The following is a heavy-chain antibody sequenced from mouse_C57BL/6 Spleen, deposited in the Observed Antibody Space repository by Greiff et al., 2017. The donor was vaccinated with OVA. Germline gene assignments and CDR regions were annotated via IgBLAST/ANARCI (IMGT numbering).Heavy chain of an antibody. CDR1: GYTSTDYN. J-gene: IGHJ4*01. V-gene: IGHV1-18*01. CDR3: ARAYYDYDVDYAMDY. D-gene: IGHD2-4*01. Sequence: EVKLMESGPELVKPGASVKIPCKASGYTSTDYNMDWVKQSHGKSLEWIGDINPNNGGTIYNQKFKGKATLTVDKSSSTAYMELRSLTSEDTAVYYCARAYYDYDVDYAMDYWGQGTSVTVSS. CDR2: INPNNGGT.